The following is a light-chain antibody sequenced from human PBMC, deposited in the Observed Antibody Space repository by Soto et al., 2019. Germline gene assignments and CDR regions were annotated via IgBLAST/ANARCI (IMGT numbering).Light chain of an antibody. V-gene: IGLV1-47*01. CDR3: AAWDDSLSGLV. CDR2: RAS. J-gene: IGLJ2*01. Sequence: QSVLTQPPSASGIPGQRVTISCSGSSSNIGSNYVYWYQQLPGTAPKLLIYRASQRPSGVPDRFSGSKSGTSASLAISGLRSEDEADYYCAAWDDSLSGLVFGGGTKLTVL. CDR1: SSNIGSNY.